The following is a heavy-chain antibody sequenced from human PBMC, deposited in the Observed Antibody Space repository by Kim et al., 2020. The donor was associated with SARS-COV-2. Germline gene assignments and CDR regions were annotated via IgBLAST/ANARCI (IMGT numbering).Heavy chain of an antibody. CDR3: AKGDNYGSGSYYMLY. D-gene: IGHD3-10*01. J-gene: IGHJ4*02. Sequence: DPVKGSFTITRDNSKNTVYLQMNSLRAEDTAVYYCAKGDNYGSGSYYMLYWGQGTLVTVSS. V-gene: IGHV3-23*01.